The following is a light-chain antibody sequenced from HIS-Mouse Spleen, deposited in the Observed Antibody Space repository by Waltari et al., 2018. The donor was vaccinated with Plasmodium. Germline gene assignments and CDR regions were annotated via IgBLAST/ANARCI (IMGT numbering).Light chain of an antibody. CDR3: WSYAGSYTYV. J-gene: IGLJ1*01. CDR1: SSDVGGYNY. V-gene: IGLV2-11*01. CDR2: DVS. Sequence: QSALTQPRSVSGSPGQSVTISCPGTSSDVGGYNYVSWFQQHPGKAPKLMIDDVSKRPSGVPERFAGSKSGNTASLTISGLQAEDEADYYCWSYAGSYTYVFGTGTKVTVL.